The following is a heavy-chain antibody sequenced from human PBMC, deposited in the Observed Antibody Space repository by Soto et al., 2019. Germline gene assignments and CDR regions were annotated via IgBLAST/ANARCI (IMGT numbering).Heavy chain of an antibody. J-gene: IGHJ3*02. CDR3: ATDFPGNDAFDI. D-gene: IGHD3-10*01. CDR1: GYTLTELS. CDR2: FDPEDGET. V-gene: IGHV1-24*01. Sequence: ASVKVSCKVSGYTLTELSMHWVRQAPGKGLEWMGGFDPEDGETIYAQKFQGRVTMTEDTSTDTAYMELSSLRSEDTAVYYCATDFPGNDAFDIWGQGTMVTVSS.